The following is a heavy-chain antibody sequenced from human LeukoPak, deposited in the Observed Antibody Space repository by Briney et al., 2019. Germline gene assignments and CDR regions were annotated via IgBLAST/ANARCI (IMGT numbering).Heavy chain of an antibody. D-gene: IGHD3-10*01. V-gene: IGHV1-3*01. CDR3: AGSHRPLSPFYYYYYGMDV. Sequence: ASVKVSCKASGYTFTSYAMHWVRQAPGQRLEWMGWINAGNGNTEYSQKFQGRVTITRDTSASTAYMELSSLRSEDTAVYYCAGSHRPLSPFYYYYYGMDVWGQGTTVTVSS. CDR2: INAGNGNT. J-gene: IGHJ6*02. CDR1: GYTFTSYA.